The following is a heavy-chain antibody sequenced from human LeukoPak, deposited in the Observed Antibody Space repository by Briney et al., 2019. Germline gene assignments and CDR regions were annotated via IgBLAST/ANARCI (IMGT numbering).Heavy chain of an antibody. D-gene: IGHD1-26*01. J-gene: IGHJ4*02. V-gene: IGHV3-23*01. CDR3: AKDLAGSGSYSFDY. Sequence: GESLRLSWAASGFTFSNYAMNWVRQAAGRELEWVSAISGSGGSTYYADSVKGRFTISRDNSKNKLYLQMNSVRAEDTAVYYCAKDLAGSGSYSFDYWGQGTLVTVSS. CDR2: ISGSGGST. CDR1: GFTFSNYA.